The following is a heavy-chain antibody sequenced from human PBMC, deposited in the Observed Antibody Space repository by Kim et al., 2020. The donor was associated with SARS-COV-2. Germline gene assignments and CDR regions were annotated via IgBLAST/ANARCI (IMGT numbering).Heavy chain of an antibody. V-gene: IGHV3-33*01. CDR2: NK. Sequence: NKYYADCVKGRFTISREDAKTTLYLQMNSLSAADTAVYYCARYSYGSGSWGQGTLVTVSS. CDR3: ARYSYGSGS. D-gene: IGHD3-10*01. J-gene: IGHJ4*02.